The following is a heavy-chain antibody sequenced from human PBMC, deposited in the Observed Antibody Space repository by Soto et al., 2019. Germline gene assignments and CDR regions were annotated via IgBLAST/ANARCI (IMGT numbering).Heavy chain of an antibody. D-gene: IGHD2-15*01. J-gene: IGHJ5*02. Sequence: EVQLVESGGDLVQPGGSLRLSCAASGVSFSGYWMHWVRQAPGKGLVWLSRINSDGSRTNYADSVKGRFTISRDNARNTVHLQMNSLTVDDTAVYYCARSCFNEQSRCDPWGQGTLVTVSS. V-gene: IGHV3-74*01. CDR2: INSDGSRT. CDR1: GVSFSGYW. CDR3: ARSCFNEQSRCDP.